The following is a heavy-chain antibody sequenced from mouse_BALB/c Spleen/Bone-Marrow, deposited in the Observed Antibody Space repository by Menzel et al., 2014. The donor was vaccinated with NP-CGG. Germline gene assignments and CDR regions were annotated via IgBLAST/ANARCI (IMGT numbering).Heavy chain of an antibody. J-gene: IGHJ1*01. CDR1: GYTFTEYT. D-gene: IGHD1-1*01. V-gene: IGHV1-18*01. CDR3: ARDSGSGPKWYFDV. CDR2: INPNTGGT. Sequence: VQLQQSGPELVKPGASVKISCKTSGYTFTEYTTNWVKQSHGKSLEWIGGINPNTGGTSYNQKFKGKATLTVDKSSSTAYMELRSLTSDDSAVYFCARDSGSGPKWYFDVWGAGTTVTVSS.